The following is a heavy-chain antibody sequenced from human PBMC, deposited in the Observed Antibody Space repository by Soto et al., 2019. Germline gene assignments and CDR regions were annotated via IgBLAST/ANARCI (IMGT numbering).Heavy chain of an antibody. J-gene: IGHJ6*02. CDR2: INSNSGGT. D-gene: IGHD2-2*02. CDR3: ERSLTEGYCTITGCYTRPLYGMDV. CDR1: GYTFSGYY. Sequence: VSVKVSCKASGYTFSGYYIHWLRQAPGQGLEWMGWINSNSGGTNYAQKFQGRVTVTRDTPTSTAYMELSRLTSDDRAVYYCERSLTEGYCTITGCYTRPLYGMDVWGQGTTVTVSS. V-gene: IGHV1-2*02.